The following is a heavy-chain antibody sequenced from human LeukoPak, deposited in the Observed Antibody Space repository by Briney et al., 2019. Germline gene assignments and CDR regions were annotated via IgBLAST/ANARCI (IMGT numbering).Heavy chain of an antibody. CDR2: INPDGSST. V-gene: IGHV3-74*01. CDR3: ARDRWELLSNSYHYCGLDV. D-gene: IGHD2-15*01. Sequence: GSLRLSCAASGFIFSNYWMHWVRQAPGKGLVWVSRINPDGSSTNYADSVTGRFTISRDNAKNSLYLQMNSLRAEDTAVYYCARDRWELLSNSYHYCGLDVWGQGTTVTVSS. CDR1: GFIFSNYW. J-gene: IGHJ6*02.